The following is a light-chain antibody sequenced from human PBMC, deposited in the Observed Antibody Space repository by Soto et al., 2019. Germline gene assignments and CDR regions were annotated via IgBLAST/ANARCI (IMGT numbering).Light chain of an antibody. CDR3: KQRSIQSLT. Sequence: EIVLTQSPATLSLSPGERATLSCRASQSVSSYLAWYQQKPGQAPRLLIYDASNRATGIPARFSGSGSGTDFTLTIRSLEPQDFAVYYCKQRSIQSLTFGQETKQAI. J-gene: IGKJ2*01. CDR1: QSVSSY. CDR2: DAS. V-gene: IGKV3-11*01.